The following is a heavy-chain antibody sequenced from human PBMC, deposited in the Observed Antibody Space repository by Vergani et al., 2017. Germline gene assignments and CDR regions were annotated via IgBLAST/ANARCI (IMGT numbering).Heavy chain of an antibody. CDR3: ATIGYRRWGYYVDY. CDR2: ICHTEDT. D-gene: IGHD2-2*02. Sequence: QVQLQQWGAGVVKPSGTLSLTCAVFGESFSSFYWSWIRQPPGKGLEWIGEICHTEDTKYSPSLKSRVTVSVDESRNLFSLRLNSVTAADTAVYYCATIGYRRWGYYVDYWGQGILVTVSS. J-gene: IGHJ4*02. V-gene: IGHV4-34*02. CDR1: GESFSSFY.